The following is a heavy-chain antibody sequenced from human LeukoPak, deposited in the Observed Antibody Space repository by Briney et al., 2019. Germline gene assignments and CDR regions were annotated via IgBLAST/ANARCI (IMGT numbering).Heavy chain of an antibody. J-gene: IGHJ6*03. CDR2: IIPIFGTA. CDR1: GGTFSSYA. Sequence: SVKVSCKASGGTFSSYAISWVRQAPGQGLEWMGGIIPIFGTANYAQKFQGRVTITADKSTSTAYMELSSLRSEDTAVYYCARWGGTHYYGSGSPSYYYYYMDVWGKGTTVTVSS. CDR3: ARWGGTHYYGSGSPSYYYYYMDV. V-gene: IGHV1-69*06. D-gene: IGHD3-10*01.